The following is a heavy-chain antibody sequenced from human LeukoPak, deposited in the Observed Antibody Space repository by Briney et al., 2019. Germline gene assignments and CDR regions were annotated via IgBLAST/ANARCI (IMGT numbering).Heavy chain of an antibody. D-gene: IGHD4-17*01. J-gene: IGHJ6*02. Sequence: GGSLRLSCAASGFTFSSYSMTWVRQAPGKGLEWVSSISSSSSYIYYADSVKGRFTISRDNAKNSLYLQMNSLRAEDTAVYYCARRLTTVTTFAGYYYYGMDVWGQGTTVTVSS. CDR1: GFTFSSYS. V-gene: IGHV3-21*01. CDR3: ARRLTTVTTFAGYYYYGMDV. CDR2: ISSSSSYI.